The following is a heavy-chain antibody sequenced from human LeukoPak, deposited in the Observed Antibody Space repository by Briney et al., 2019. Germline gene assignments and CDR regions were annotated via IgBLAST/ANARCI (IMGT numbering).Heavy chain of an antibody. CDR2: ISSSSSTI. Sequence: PGRSLRLSCAASGFTFSSYNMNWVRQAPGKGLKWVSYISSSSSTIDYADSVKGRFTISRDNAKNSLYLQLNSLRAEDTAVYYCARAQGTYFDYWGQGSLVTVSS. J-gene: IGHJ4*02. CDR3: ARAQGTYFDY. CDR1: GFTFSSYN. V-gene: IGHV3-48*01.